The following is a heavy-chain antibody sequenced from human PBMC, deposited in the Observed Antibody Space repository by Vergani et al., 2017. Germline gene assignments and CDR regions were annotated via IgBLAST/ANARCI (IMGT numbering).Heavy chain of an antibody. CDR3: GRVADFYGLGSRLLDL. D-gene: IGHD3-10*01. J-gene: IGHJ5*02. Sequence: QAQLQESGPGLVKPSETLSLTCSVPGAPMSGSSWSWIRQPQGKELEWIGYMYHSGSTNYNPSLETRVTISGDTSKNQFSLKLNSVTAADTAVYYCGRVADFYGLGSRLLDLWGQGILVTVSS. V-gene: IGHV4-59*01. CDR2: MYHSGST. CDR1: GAPMSGSS.